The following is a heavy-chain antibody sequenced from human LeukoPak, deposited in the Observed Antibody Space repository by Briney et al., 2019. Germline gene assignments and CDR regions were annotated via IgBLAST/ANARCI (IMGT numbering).Heavy chain of an antibody. D-gene: IGHD3-9*01. CDR3: ARDTLNGPFVTSLDY. V-gene: IGHV3-48*02. CDR2: ISSGGNTE. CDR1: GFTFSTYS. Sequence: GGSLRLSCAASGFTFSTYSMNWVRQASGKGLEWVSHISSGGNTEYYLDSVRGRFTMSRDNAKNLLFLQMNSLTDEDTAVYYCARDTLNGPFVTSLDYWGHGALVTVSP. J-gene: IGHJ4*01.